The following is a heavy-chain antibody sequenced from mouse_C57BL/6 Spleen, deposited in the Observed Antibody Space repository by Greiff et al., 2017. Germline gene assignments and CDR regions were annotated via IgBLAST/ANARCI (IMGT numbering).Heavy chain of an antibody. V-gene: IGHV14-4*01. Sequence: VQLQQSGAELVRPGASVKLSCTASGFNIKDDYMHWVKQRPEQGLEWIGWIDPANGDTEYASKFQGKATITADTSSNTAYLQLSSLTSEDTAVYYCTTGTTVVDAMDYWGQGTSVTVSS. CDR1: GFNIKDDY. D-gene: IGHD1-1*01. CDR2: IDPANGDT. J-gene: IGHJ4*01. CDR3: TTGTTVVDAMDY.